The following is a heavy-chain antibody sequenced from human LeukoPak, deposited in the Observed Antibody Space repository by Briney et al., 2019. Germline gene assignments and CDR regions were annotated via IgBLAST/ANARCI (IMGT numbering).Heavy chain of an antibody. CDR3: ATLVGLTFDS. CDR1: KFTFSSYS. V-gene: IGHV3-48*04. D-gene: IGHD1-26*01. Sequence: PGGSLRLSCVAPKFTFSSYSMSWVRQAPGRGLEWVSYISGSSATIFYAGSVKDRFTISRDNAKTSLYLQMSSLRAEDTAVYYCATLVGLTFDSWGQGTLVTVSS. J-gene: IGHJ4*02. CDR2: ISGSSATI.